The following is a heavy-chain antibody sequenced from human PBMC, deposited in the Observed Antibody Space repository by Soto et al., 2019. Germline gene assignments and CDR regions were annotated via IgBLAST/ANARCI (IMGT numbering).Heavy chain of an antibody. Sequence: GGSLRLSCVASGFTFSKHALAWVRQAPGKGLEWVSAISGSGASTYDSDSVKGRFVISRDNSNNTPYLQMNSLKAEDTAVYYCAKTPGVITVISAFDHWGQGTPVTVSS. CDR3: AKTPGVITVISAFDH. J-gene: IGHJ4*02. CDR1: GFTFSKHA. CDR2: ISGSGAST. D-gene: IGHD2-21*01. V-gene: IGHV3-23*01.